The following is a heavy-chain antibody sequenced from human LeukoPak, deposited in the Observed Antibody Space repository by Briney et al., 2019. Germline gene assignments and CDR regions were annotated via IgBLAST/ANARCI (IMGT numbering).Heavy chain of an antibody. Sequence: SQTLSLTCTVSGGSISSGSYYWSWIWQPAGQGLEWIGRIYTSRRTNYNPSLNSRVSISVDTSKNQFSLKLSSVTAPDSAVYYCARDGRLRFLGWPLYAFDFWGQGTMVTVSS. CDR3: ARDGRLRFLGWPLYAFDF. D-gene: IGHD3-3*01. CDR1: GGSISSGSYY. J-gene: IGHJ3*01. V-gene: IGHV4-61*02. CDR2: IYTSRRT.